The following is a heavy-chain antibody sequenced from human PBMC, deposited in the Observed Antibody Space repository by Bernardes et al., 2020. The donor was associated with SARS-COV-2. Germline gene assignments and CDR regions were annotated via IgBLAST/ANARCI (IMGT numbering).Heavy chain of an antibody. D-gene: IGHD3-10*01. Sequence: SGSLSLTCTVSGGSISSNSDYWGWLRQPPGKGLEWIGSIYYSGSIYYNPSLKSRVTISVDTSKNQFSLKLSPVTAADTAVYYCATEGSGSYYYFDYWGQGMLVTVSS. CDR2: IYYSGSI. V-gene: IGHV4-39*01. CDR1: GGSISSNSDY. CDR3: ATEGSGSYYYFDY. J-gene: IGHJ4*02.